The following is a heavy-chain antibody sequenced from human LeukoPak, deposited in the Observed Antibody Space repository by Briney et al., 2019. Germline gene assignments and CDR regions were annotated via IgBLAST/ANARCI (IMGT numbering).Heavy chain of an antibody. Sequence: QSGGSLRLSRAASGFTFSTNAMSWVRQAPGKGLEWVSGILGSGVATFYADSVKGRFTISRDNSKNTLYLQKDTLRTEDTAVYYCAKAKYDYGDPVGWFDPWGQGTLVTVSS. CDR1: GFTFSTNA. CDR3: AKAKYDYGDPVGWFDP. V-gene: IGHV3-23*01. CDR2: ILGSGVAT. J-gene: IGHJ5*02. D-gene: IGHD4/OR15-4a*01.